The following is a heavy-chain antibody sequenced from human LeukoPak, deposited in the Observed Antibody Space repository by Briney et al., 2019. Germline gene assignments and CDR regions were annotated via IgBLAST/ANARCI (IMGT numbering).Heavy chain of an antibody. V-gene: IGHV3-74*01. CDR1: GNYW. D-gene: IGHD3-22*01. Sequence: GGSLRLSCAASGNYWMHWVRQVPGKGLVWVSHINSDGSWTSYADSVKGRFTISKDNAKNTVYLQMNSLRAEDTAVYYCAKAMKRGDIYYDSRLENWGQGTLVTVSS. CDR2: INSDGSWT. J-gene: IGHJ4*02. CDR3: AKAMKRGDIYYDSRLEN.